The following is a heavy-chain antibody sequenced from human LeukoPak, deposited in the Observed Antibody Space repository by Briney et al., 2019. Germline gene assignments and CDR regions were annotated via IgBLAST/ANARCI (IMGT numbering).Heavy chain of an antibody. D-gene: IGHD3-3*01. J-gene: IGHJ4*02. V-gene: IGHV3-11*01. CDR1: GFSFSDYY. CDR3: TTDPTFTHYDFWSGPRPFDY. Sequence: GGSLRLSCAASGFSFSDYYMTWIRQAPGRGLEWISHMSSSGNIIYYGDSVKGRFIISRDNAENSLYLQMNSLKTEDTAVYYCTTDPTFTHYDFWSGPRPFDYWGQGTLVTVSS. CDR2: MSSSGNII.